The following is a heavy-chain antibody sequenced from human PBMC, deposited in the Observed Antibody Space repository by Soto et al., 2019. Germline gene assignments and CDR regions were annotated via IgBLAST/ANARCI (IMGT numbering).Heavy chain of an antibody. D-gene: IGHD5-12*01. CDR1: GFTFSSYG. V-gene: IGHV3-30*18. Sequence: PGGSLRLSCAASGFTFSSYGMHWVRQAPGKGLEWVAVISYDGSNKYYAEYVKGRHTISRDNSKNTLNLQMKSLRGEDTAVYYCAKDNGSGCDWLRVGDASDIWGQGTMVTVSS. J-gene: IGHJ3*02. CDR2: ISYDGSNK. CDR3: AKDNGSGCDWLRVGDASDI.